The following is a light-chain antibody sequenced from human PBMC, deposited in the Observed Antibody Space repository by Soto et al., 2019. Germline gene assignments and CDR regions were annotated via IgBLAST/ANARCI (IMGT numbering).Light chain of an antibody. CDR3: CSYAGVYV. J-gene: IGLJ1*01. Sequence: QSVLPQPRSVSGSPGQSVTISCTGTSSDVGGYNYVSWYQQHPGKAPKLMIYDVSKRPSGVPDRFSGSKSGNTASLTISGLQAEDEADYYCCSYAGVYVFGTGTKVTV. CDR1: SSDVGGYNY. V-gene: IGLV2-11*01. CDR2: DVS.